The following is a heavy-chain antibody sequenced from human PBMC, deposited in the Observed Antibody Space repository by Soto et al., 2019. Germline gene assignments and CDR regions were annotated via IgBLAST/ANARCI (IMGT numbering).Heavy chain of an antibody. V-gene: IGHV1-69*02. Sequence: GASVKVSCKASGGTFSSYTISWVRQAPGQGLEWMGRIIPILGIANYAQKFQGRVTITADKSTSTAYMELSSLRSEDTAVYYCARSGFLEWSLLHTYPIDYWGQGTLVTVSS. CDR2: IIPILGIA. CDR3: ARSGFLEWSLLHTYPIDY. CDR1: GGTFSSYT. J-gene: IGHJ4*02. D-gene: IGHD3-3*01.